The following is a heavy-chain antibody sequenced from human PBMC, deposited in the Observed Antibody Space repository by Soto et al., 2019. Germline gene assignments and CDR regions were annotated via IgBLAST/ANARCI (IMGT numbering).Heavy chain of an antibody. CDR2: IRTKSNGYAT. Sequence: EVQLVESGAGLVQPGGSLKLSCATSGFTFSGSAIHWVRQASGKGLEWVARIRTKSNGYATTYAASVKGRFTISRDDSKNMAYLQMNGLKTEDTAMYYCSRVEYVTSSPRGWGQGTLVTVSS. J-gene: IGHJ4*02. D-gene: IGHD6-6*01. CDR3: SRVEYVTSSPRG. V-gene: IGHV3-73*02. CDR1: GFTFSGSA.